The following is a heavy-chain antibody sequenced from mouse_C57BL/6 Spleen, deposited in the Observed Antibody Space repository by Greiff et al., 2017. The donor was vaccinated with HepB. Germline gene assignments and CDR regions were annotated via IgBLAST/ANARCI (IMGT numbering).Heavy chain of an antibody. J-gene: IGHJ4*01. CDR2: IRSKSNNYAT. CDR3: VRQGDYYGSSYAMDY. D-gene: IGHD1-1*01. Sequence: EVKVEESGGGLVQPKGSLKLSCAASGFSFNTYAMNWVRQAPGKGLEWVARIRSKSNNYATYYADSVKDRFTISRDDSESMLYLQMNNLKTEDTAMYYCVRQGDYYGSSYAMDYWGQGTSVTVSS. V-gene: IGHV10-1*01. CDR1: GFSFNTYA.